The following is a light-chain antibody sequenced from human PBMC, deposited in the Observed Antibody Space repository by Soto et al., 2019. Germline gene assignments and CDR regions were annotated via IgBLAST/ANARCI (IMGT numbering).Light chain of an antibody. Sequence: QAVVTQPPSVSGAPGQRVTISCIGSSSNIGAKYDVHWYQHLPGTVPKLLIYGNSNRPSGVPDRFSGSKSGTSASLAITGLQAEDEADYYCQSYDNSLSWVFGGGTKLTVL. J-gene: IGLJ3*02. CDR2: GNS. CDR1: SSNIGAKYD. CDR3: QSYDNSLSWV. V-gene: IGLV1-40*01.